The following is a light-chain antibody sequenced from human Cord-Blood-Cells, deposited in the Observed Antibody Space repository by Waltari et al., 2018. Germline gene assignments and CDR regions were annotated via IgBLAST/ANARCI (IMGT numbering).Light chain of an antibody. J-gene: IGKJ2*03. CDR3: QQSYSTHPYS. V-gene: IGKV1-39*01. CDR2: AAS. Sequence: DIQMTQSPSPLSASVGDRVTITCRASQSISSYLNWYQQKPGNAPKLLIYAASSLQIGVPSRFSGSGSGTDFTLTISSLQPEDFATYYCQQSYSTHPYSFGQGTKLEIK. CDR1: QSISSY.